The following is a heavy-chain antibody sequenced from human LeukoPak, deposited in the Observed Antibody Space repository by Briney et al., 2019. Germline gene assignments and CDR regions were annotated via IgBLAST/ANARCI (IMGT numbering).Heavy chain of an antibody. V-gene: IGHV4-30-2*01. CDR3: ARDLTGDGAFDI. D-gene: IGHD7-27*01. Sequence: SQTLSLTCAVSGGSISSGGYSWSWIRQPPGKGLEWIGYIYHSGSTYYNPSLKSRVTMSVDRSKNQFSLKLSSVTAADTAVYYCARDLTGDGAFDIWGQGTMVTVSS. CDR2: IYHSGST. CDR1: GGSISSGGYS. J-gene: IGHJ3*02.